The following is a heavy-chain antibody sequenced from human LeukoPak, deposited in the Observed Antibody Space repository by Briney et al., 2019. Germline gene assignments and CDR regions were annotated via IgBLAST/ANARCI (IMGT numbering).Heavy chain of an antibody. Sequence: GGSLRLSCAASGFTFSSYAMSWVRRAPGKGLECVSTISGSGASTHYADSVKGRFTISRDNSKNTLYLQMNSLRAEDTAVYYCAKKPYDFWRGPSDYWGQGTLVTVSS. V-gene: IGHV3-23*01. CDR1: GFTFSSYA. D-gene: IGHD3-3*01. CDR2: ISGSGAST. CDR3: AKKPYDFWRGPSDY. J-gene: IGHJ4*02.